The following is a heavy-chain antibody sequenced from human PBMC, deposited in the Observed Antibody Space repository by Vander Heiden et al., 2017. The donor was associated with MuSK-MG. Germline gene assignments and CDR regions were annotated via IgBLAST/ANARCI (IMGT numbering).Heavy chain of an antibody. J-gene: IGHJ4*02. CDR2: ISSSSSTR. CDR3: ARAELAYCGGDCYANCVY. V-gene: IGHV3-48*01. CDR1: GFTFSSYS. D-gene: IGHD2-21*02. Sequence: EVQLVESGGGLVQPGGSLRLSCAASGFTFSSYSMNWVRQAPGKGLEWVSYISSSSSTRDYADSVKGRFTISRDNAKNSLYLQMNSLRAEDTAVYYCARAELAYCGGDCYANCVYWGQGTLVTVSS.